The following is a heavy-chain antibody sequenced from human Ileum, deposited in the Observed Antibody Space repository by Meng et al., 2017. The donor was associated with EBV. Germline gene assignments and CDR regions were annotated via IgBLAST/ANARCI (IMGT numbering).Heavy chain of an antibody. CDR2: IKRNVDGATT. J-gene: IGHJ4*02. CDR3: TADTEDSSSYTHDY. Sequence: EVQLVESGGGLVKHGGSLRLSCAASGCSFSNTWMSWVRQAPGKGLEWVGRIKRNVDGATTAYAAPVKGRFAISRDDSKNTLSLQMDSLITEDTAVYYCTADTEDSSSYTHDYRGQGTLVTVYS. V-gene: IGHV3-15*01. CDR1: GCSFSNTW. D-gene: IGHD3-3*01.